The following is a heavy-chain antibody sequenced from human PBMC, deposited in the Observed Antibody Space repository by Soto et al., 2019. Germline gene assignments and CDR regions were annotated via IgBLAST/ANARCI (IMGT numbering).Heavy chain of an antibody. CDR3: ARGLFSSSAAFDAFDM. CDR2: TYYRSKWYN. Sequence: SQSLSLTCAISVYSVSSNSAAWNWIIQSPSRGLEWLGRTYYRSKWYNDYAVSVKSRITINPDTYKNQFSLQLNSVTPEDTAVYYCARGLFSSSAAFDAFDMWGQGTMVTVS. V-gene: IGHV6-1*01. D-gene: IGHD6-6*01. CDR1: VYSVSSNSAA. J-gene: IGHJ3*02.